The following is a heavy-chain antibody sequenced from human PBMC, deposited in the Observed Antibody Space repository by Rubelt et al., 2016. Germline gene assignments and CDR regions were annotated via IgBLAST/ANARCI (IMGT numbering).Heavy chain of an antibody. CDR1: GFTFTSSA. J-gene: IGHJ4*02. V-gene: IGHV1-58*01. CDR3: AADIDIRGYFDY. D-gene: IGHD1-26*01. Sequence: QMQLVQSGPEVKKPGTSVKVSCKASGFTFTSSAVQWVRQARGQRLEWLGWIVVGSGNTNYEQKFQERGTITRDMSTSTGYMELSSLRSEDTAVYYCAADIDIRGYFDYWGQGTLVTVSS. CDR2: IVVGSGNT.